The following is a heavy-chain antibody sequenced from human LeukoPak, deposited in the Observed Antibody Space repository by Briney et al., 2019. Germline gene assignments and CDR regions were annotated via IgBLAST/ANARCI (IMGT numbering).Heavy chain of an antibody. CDR2: ISNSSCST. Sequence: PGGSLRLSCAASGFTFSSYTISWVCQAPGKGLELVASISNSSCSTYYADSVKARFTISRDNSKNTLYLQMNSLRAEDTAVYYCASGGAPAGYWGKGTLVIVSS. V-gene: IGHV3-23*01. CDR1: GFTFSSYT. J-gene: IGHJ4*02. CDR3: ASGGAPAGY. D-gene: IGHD6-25*01.